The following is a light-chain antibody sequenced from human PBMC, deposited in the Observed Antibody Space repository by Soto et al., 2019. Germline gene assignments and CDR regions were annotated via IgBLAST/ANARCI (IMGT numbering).Light chain of an antibody. CDR3: QQSHSTPLT. V-gene: IGKV1-39*01. CDR1: QSISSY. CDR2: GAS. J-gene: IGKJ4*01. Sequence: DIQMTQSPSSLSASVGDRVTITCRASQSISSYLNWYQQKPGKVPKLLIYGASSLQGGVPSRFSGSGSGTDFTLTINSLQPEDFATYYCQQSHSTPLTFGGGTKVEIK.